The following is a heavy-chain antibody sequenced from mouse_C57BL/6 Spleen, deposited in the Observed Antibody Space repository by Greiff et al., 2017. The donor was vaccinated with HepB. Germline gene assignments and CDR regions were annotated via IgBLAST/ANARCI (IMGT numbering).Heavy chain of an antibody. J-gene: IGHJ3*01. Sequence: VQLQQPGAELVMPGASVKLSCKASGYTFTSYWMHWVKQRPGQGLEWIGEIDPSDSYTNYNQKFKGKSTLTVDKSSSTAYMQLSSLTSEDSAVYYCARGIYYGNYPFAYWGQGTLVTVSA. CDR2: IDPSDSYT. D-gene: IGHD2-1*01. CDR3: ARGIYYGNYPFAY. CDR1: GYTFTSYW. V-gene: IGHV1-69*01.